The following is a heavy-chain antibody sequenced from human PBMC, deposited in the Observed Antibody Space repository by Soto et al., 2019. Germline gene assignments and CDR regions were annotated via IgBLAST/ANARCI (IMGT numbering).Heavy chain of an antibody. CDR1: GDSVSSNSAA. CDR2: TYYRSKWYN. V-gene: IGHV6-1*01. CDR3: ARDRGYYDSSGYPGSDAFDI. Sequence: SQTLSLTCAISGDSVSSNSAAWNWIRQSPSRGLEWLGRTYYRSKWYNDYAVSVKSRITINPDTSKNQFSLQLNSVTPEDTAVYYCARDRGYYDSSGYPGSDAFDIWGQGTMVTVSS. D-gene: IGHD3-22*01. J-gene: IGHJ3*02.